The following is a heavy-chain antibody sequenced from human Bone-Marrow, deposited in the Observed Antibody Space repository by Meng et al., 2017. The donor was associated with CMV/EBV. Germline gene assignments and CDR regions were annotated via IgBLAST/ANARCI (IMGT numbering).Heavy chain of an antibody. CDR3: ATDIVVVPAARKSAFDI. Sequence: ASVKVSCKVSGYTLTELSMHWVRQAPGKGLEWMGGFDPEDGETIYAQKFQGRVTMTEDTSTDTAYTELSSLRSEDTAVYYCATDIVVVPAARKSAFDIWGQGTMVTVSS. CDR1: GYTLTELS. J-gene: IGHJ3*02. CDR2: FDPEDGET. V-gene: IGHV1-24*01. D-gene: IGHD2-2*01.